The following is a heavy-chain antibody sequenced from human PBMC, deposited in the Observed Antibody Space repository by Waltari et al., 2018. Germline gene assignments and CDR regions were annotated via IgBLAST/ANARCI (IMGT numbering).Heavy chain of an antibody. J-gene: IGHJ6*02. D-gene: IGHD3-22*01. CDR2: ISYNERNI. CDR1: EFTFSSYA. Sequence: QVQLVDSGGGVVQRGRSLSFSCAAPEFTFSSYAIHWVRQAPGKGLEWGSVISYNERNIYYVDSVKGRFTISRDNSKKMLYLQMNNLRAEDTAVYYCARDYCDRTNCHGMDVWGQGTTVTVSS. V-gene: IGHV3-30*04. CDR3: ARDYCDRTNCHGMDV.